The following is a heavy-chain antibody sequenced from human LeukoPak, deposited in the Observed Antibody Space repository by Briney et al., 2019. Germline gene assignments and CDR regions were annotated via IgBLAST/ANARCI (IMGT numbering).Heavy chain of an antibody. D-gene: IGHD3-22*01. J-gene: IGHJ4*02. CDR2: IYYSGST. CDR3: ASYDSSGINFDY. CDR1: GGSISSGDYY. Sequence: SETLSLTCTVSGGSISSGDYYWSWIRQPPGKGLEWIGYIYYSGSTYYNPSLKSRVTISVDTSKNQFSLKLSSVTAAGTAVYYCASYDSSGINFDYWGQGTLVTVSS. V-gene: IGHV4-30-4*01.